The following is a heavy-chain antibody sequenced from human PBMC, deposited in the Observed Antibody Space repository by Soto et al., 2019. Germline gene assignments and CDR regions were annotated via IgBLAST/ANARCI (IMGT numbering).Heavy chain of an antibody. Sequence: PSETLSLTCAVYGGSLSGYSWSWIRQPPGKGLEWIGEINHSGSTNYNPSLKSRVTISLDTSKNQLSLKLSSVTAADRAVYYCARGGVRWMVPAYFDHWGRGTLVTVSS. CDR3: ARGGVRWMVPAYFDH. CDR1: GGSLSGYS. J-gene: IGHJ4*02. CDR2: INHSGST. V-gene: IGHV4-34*01. D-gene: IGHD2-15*01.